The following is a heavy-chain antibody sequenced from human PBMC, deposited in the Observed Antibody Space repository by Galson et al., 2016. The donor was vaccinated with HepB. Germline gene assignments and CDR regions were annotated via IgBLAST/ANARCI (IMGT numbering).Heavy chain of an antibody. Sequence: LRLSCAASVFIISNYGMYWVRKAPVEGLELLAVIWYDGGKKYYGDSVKGRFSISRDNSKKTLYLQMNSLRVEDTAVYYCVSGVVRGVVSVDDAFDLWGQGTMVTVSS. CDR1: VFIISNYG. CDR2: IWYDGGKK. D-gene: IGHD3-10*01. J-gene: IGHJ3*01. CDR3: VSGVVRGVVSVDDAFDL. V-gene: IGHV3-33*01.